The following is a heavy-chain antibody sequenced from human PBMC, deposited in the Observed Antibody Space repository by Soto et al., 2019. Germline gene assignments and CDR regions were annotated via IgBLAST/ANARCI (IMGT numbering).Heavy chain of an antibody. CDR2: VGGSGSAT. V-gene: IGHV3-23*01. J-gene: IGHJ4*02. D-gene: IGHD3-9*01. Sequence: GGSLRLSCAASGFTFRSYALKWIRQAPGKGRKWVSTVGGSGSATSYADYVKGRFTISRDNTKNTLYLQMNTLRAEDTAVSYFAKYRIVTGYYPHRDFDYWGQGTLVTVSS. CDR3: AKYRIVTGYYPHRDFDY. CDR1: GFTFRSYA.